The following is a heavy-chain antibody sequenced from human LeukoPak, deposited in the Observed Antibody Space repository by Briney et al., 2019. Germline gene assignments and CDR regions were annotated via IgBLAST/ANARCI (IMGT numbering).Heavy chain of an antibody. CDR2: IYSSGST. CDR3: AREPGIAAAGALHGAFDF. V-gene: IGHV4-4*07. Sequence: KPSETLTLTCIVSGGSISSYYWTWIRQPAWKGLEWIGRIYSSGSTNYNPSLMSRVTMSVDKSQNQFSLKLSSVTAADTAVYYCAREPGIAAAGALHGAFDFWGQGTMVTVSS. CDR1: GGSISSYY. J-gene: IGHJ3*01. D-gene: IGHD6-13*01.